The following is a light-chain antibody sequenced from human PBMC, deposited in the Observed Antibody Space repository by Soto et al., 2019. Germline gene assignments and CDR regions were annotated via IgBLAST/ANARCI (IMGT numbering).Light chain of an antibody. CDR3: TSYTTSNTPDV. Sequence: GISHRFSGSKSGNSASLTISGLQAEDEADYYCTSYTTSNTPDVFGRGTKLTVL. V-gene: IGLV2-14*01. J-gene: IGLJ1*01.